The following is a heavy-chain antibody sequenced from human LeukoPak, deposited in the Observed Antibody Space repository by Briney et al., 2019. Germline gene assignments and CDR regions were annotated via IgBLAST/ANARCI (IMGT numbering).Heavy chain of an antibody. J-gene: IGHJ5*02. CDR3: ASWVGGSDRLNWFDP. Sequence: SETLSLTCTVSGGSISSSSYYWGWIRQPPGKGLEWIGSIYYSGSTYYNPSLKSRVTISVDTSKNKFSLTLSSVTDAHTPVYYCASWVGGSDRLNWFDPWGEGTVVSVSS. V-gene: IGHV4-39*01. CDR2: IYYSGST. CDR1: GGSISSSSYY. D-gene: IGHD3-16*01.